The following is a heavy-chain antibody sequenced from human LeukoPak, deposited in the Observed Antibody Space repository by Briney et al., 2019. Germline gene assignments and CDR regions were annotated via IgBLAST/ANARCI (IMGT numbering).Heavy chain of an antibody. CDR3: ARVPHPGYSSGRYSPFDAFDI. CDR1: GGSISSYY. J-gene: IGHJ3*02. CDR2: IHYSGST. V-gene: IGHV4-59*01. D-gene: IGHD6-19*01. Sequence: SETLSLTCTVSGGSISSYYWSWIRQPPGKGLEWIGYIHYSGSTNYNPSLKSRVTISVDTSKNQFSLKLSSVTAADTAVYYCARVPHPGYSSGRYSPFDAFDIWGQGTMVTVSS.